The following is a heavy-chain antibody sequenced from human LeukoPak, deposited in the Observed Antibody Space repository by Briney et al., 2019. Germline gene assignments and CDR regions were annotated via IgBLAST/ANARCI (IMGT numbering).Heavy chain of an antibody. CDR1: GGSFNTYY. D-gene: IGHD3-10*01. V-gene: IGHV4-59*01. Sequence: SETLSLTCSVSGGSFNTYYWSWIRQPPGKGLEWIAYMYYSGSTNYNPPLESRVTISLDTSKNQFSLKLSSVTAADTAVYYCARDISYYGSGSYNNWFDPWGQGTLVTVSS. J-gene: IGHJ5*02. CDR3: ARDISYYGSGSYNNWFDP. CDR2: MYYSGST.